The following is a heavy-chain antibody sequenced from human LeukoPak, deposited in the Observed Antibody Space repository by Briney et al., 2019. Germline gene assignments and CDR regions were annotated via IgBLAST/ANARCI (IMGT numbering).Heavy chain of an antibody. V-gene: IGHV4-61*02. D-gene: IGHD5-12*01. Sequence: KPSQTLSLTCTVSGGSISSGSYYWSWIRQPAGKGLEWIGRIYTSGSTKYNPSLKSRVTMSVDTSKNQFSLKLSSVTAADTAVYYCARDGNSGYTFDYWGQGTLVTVSS. CDR3: ARDGNSGYTFDY. CDR1: GGSISSGSYY. J-gene: IGHJ4*02. CDR2: IYTSGST.